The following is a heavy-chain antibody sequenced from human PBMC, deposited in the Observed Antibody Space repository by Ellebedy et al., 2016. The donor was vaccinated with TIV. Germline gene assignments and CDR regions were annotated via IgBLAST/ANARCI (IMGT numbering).Heavy chain of an antibody. V-gene: IGHV3-23*01. Sequence: GESLKISCAASGISFSSYATSWVRQAPGKGLEWVASFSGSGDSTYYADSVKGRFTISRDNSKNTMELQMNSLRDDDTAVYCCAKGNGGYSFADWGQGTLVIVSS. CDR1: GISFSSYA. J-gene: IGHJ4*02. D-gene: IGHD5-12*01. CDR2: FSGSGDST. CDR3: AKGNGGYSFAD.